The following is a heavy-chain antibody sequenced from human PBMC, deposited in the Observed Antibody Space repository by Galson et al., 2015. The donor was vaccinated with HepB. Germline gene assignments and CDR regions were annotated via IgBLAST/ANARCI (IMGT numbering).Heavy chain of an antibody. D-gene: IGHD1-7*01. J-gene: IGHJ4*02. CDR3: ARVSWNYGGVDY. Sequence: SETLSLTCAVYGGSFSGYYWSWIRQPPGKGLEWIGEINHSGSTNYNPSLKSRVTISVDTSKNQFSLKLSSVTAADTAVYYCARVSWNYGGVDYWGQGTLVTVSS. CDR1: GGSFSGYY. CDR2: INHSGST. V-gene: IGHV4-34*01.